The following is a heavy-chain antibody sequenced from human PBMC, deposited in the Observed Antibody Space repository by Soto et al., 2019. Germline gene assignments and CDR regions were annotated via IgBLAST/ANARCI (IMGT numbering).Heavy chain of an antibody. V-gene: IGHV4-59*01. CDR2: IYYSGST. CDR3: ATTSFWSGYKPIDDAFDI. D-gene: IGHD3-3*01. J-gene: IGHJ3*02. CDR1: GGSISSYY. Sequence: SETLSLTCTVSGGSISSYYWSWIRQPPGKGLEWIGYIYYSGSTNYNPSLKSRVTISVDTSKNQFSLKLSSVTAADTAVYYCATTSFWSGYKPIDDAFDIWGQGTMVTVSS.